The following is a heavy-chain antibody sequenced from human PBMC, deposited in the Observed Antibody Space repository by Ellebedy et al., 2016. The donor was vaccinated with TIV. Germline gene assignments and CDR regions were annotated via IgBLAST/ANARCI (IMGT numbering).Heavy chain of an antibody. CDR2: IKQDGSEI. Sequence: GGSLRLSXAASGFTFSSYAMNWVRQAPGKGLEWVANIKQDGSEIYYVNSVKGRFTISRDNAKNSLYLQMNSLRAEDTAVYYCARRYFDLWGRGTLVTVSS. V-gene: IGHV3-7*01. J-gene: IGHJ2*01. CDR1: GFTFSSYA. CDR3: ARRYFDL.